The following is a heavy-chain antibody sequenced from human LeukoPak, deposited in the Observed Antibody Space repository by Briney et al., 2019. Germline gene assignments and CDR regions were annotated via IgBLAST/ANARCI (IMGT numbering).Heavy chain of an antibody. D-gene: IGHD6-19*01. CDR3: ATRYSSGWYRS. V-gene: IGHV4-34*01. CDR1: GGSFSGYY. J-gene: IGHJ4*02. Sequence: KPSEALSLTCAVYGGSFSGYYWSWIRQPPGKGLEWIGEINHSGSTNYNPSLKSRVTISVDTSRNQFFLKLSSVTAADTAVYYCATRYSSGWYRSWGQGTLVTVSS. CDR2: INHSGST.